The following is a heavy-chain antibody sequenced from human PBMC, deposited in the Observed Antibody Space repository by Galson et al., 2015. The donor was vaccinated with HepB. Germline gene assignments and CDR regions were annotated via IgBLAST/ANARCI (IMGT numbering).Heavy chain of an antibody. J-gene: IGHJ4*02. D-gene: IGHD3-22*01. V-gene: IGHV1-24*01. Sequence: SVKVSCKVSGYTLTELSMHWVRQAPGKGLEWMGGFDPEDGETIYAQKFQGRVTMTEDTSTDTAYMELSSLRSEDTAVYYCASGLYYYDSSGYFPFDYWGQGTLVTVSS. CDR3: ASGLYYYDSSGYFPFDY. CDR2: FDPEDGET. CDR1: GYTLTELS.